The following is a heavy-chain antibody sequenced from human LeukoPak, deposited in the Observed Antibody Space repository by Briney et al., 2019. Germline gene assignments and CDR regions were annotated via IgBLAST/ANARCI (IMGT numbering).Heavy chain of an antibody. J-gene: IGHJ4*02. CDR1: GYSFPSYA. Sequence: ASVKVSCKASGYSFPSYAMHWVRQAPGQRLEWMGWINAGNGYTEYSQKFQGRVSITRDTSASTAYMELSSLTSEDTAVYYCARSIGGTFYPFDYWGQGTLVTVSS. V-gene: IGHV1-3*01. CDR2: INAGNGYT. CDR3: ARSIGGTFYPFDY. D-gene: IGHD1-26*01.